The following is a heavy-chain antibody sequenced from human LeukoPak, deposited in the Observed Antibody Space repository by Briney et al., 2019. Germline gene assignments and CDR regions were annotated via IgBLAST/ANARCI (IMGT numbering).Heavy chain of an antibody. CDR1: GFTFTSTP. V-gene: IGHV3-23*01. J-gene: IGHJ4*02. CDR3: AKKTPGNYPYDY. CDR2: SGTGGDT. D-gene: IGHD3-22*01. Sequence: GGSLRLSCVVSGFTFTSTPMNWVRQAPGKGLEWVSASGTGGDTHYADSVKGRFTISRDKSKNTLDLQMTSLRVEDTAVYYCAKKTPGNYPYDYWGQGTLVTVSP.